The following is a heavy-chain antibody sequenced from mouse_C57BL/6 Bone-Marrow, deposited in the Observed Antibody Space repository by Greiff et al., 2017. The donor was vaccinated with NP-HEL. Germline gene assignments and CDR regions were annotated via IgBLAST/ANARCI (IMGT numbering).Heavy chain of an antibody. CDR2: IYPRSGNT. D-gene: IGHD2-5*01. J-gene: IGHJ4*01. V-gene: IGHV1-81*01. CDR1: GYTFTSYG. CDR3: ARHYSIFGYYYAMYY. Sequence: VQLQQSGAELARPGASVKLSCKASGYTFTSYGISWVKQRTGQGLEWIGEIYPRSGNTYYNEKFKGKATLTADKSSSTAYMELRSLTSEDSAVYFCARHYSIFGYYYAMYYCGQGTSLTVSS.